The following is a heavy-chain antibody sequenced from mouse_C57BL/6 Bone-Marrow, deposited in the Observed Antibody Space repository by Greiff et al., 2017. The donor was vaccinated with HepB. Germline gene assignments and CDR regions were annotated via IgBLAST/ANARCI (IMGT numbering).Heavy chain of an antibody. J-gene: IGHJ3*01. CDR2: ISDGGSYT. CDR3: ARSMVKFAY. CDR1: GFTFSSYA. D-gene: IGHD2-2*01. V-gene: IGHV5-4*01. Sequence: DVHLVESGGGLVKPGGSLKLSCAASGFTFSSYAMSWVRQTPEKRLEWVATISDGGSYTYYPDNVKGRFTISRDNAKNNLYLQMSHLKSEDTAMYYCARSMVKFAYWGQGTLVTVSA.